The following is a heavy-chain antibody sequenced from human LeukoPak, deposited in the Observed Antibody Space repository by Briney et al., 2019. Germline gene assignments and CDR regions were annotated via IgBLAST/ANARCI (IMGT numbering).Heavy chain of an antibody. CDR1: GGSISTYY. V-gene: IGHV4-59*13. Sequence: SETLSLTCTVSGGSISTYYWSWIRQPPGEGLEWIAYVFYSGRTSYNPSLKSRVTISVDTSKNQFSLKLSFVAAADTAVYYCARLGNWFDAFDIWGQGTMVTVSS. CDR3: ARLGNWFDAFDI. D-gene: IGHD1-20*01. J-gene: IGHJ3*02. CDR2: VFYSGRT.